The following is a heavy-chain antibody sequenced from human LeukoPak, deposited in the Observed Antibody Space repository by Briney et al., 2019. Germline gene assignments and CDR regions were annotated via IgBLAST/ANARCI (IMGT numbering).Heavy chain of an antibody. D-gene: IGHD2-2*01. CDR2: ISTSSSTI. Sequence: PGGSLRLSCAASGFTFSSFAMNWVRQAPGKGLEWVSYISTSSSTIYYADSVKGRFSISRDNAKNTLYLQMNSLRAEDTAVYYCARDRYPAAREFDYWGQGTLVTVSS. CDR3: ARDRYPAAREFDY. J-gene: IGHJ4*02. V-gene: IGHV3-48*04. CDR1: GFTFSSFA.